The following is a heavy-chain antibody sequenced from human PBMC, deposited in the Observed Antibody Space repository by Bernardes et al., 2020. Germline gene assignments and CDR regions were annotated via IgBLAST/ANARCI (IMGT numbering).Heavy chain of an antibody. V-gene: IGHV3-23*01. CDR1: GFTFSSYA. CDR3: ASSKQLVPFDY. D-gene: IGHD6-6*01. J-gene: IGHJ4*02. Sequence: GGSLRLSCAASGFTFSSYAMSWVRQAPGKGLKWVSAISGSGGSTYYADSVKGRFTISRDNSKNTLYLQMNSLRAEDTAVYYCASSKQLVPFDYWGQGTLVTVSS. CDR2: ISGSGGST.